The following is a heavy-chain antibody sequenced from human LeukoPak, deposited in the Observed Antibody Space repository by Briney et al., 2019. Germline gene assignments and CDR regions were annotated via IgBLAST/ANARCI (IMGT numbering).Heavy chain of an antibody. D-gene: IGHD2/OR15-2a*01. CDR2: INSDGSWT. J-gene: IGHJ4*02. V-gene: IGHV3-74*01. CDR1: GNYW. CDR3: VSFYETY. Sequence: GGSLRLSCAASGNYWMHWVRQVPGKGLVWVSHINSDGSWTSYADSVKGRFTISKDNAKNTVYLQMNSLRAEDTAVYYCVSFYETYWGRGILVTVSS.